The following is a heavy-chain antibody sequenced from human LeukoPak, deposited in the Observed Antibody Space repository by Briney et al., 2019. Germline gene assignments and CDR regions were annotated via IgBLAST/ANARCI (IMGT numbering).Heavy chain of an antibody. V-gene: IGHV3-21*01. CDR2: ISSSSSYI. D-gene: IGHD6-13*01. CDR1: GFTFSSYS. Sequence: GGSLRLSCAASGFTFSSYSMNWVRQAPGKGLEWVSSISSSSSYIYYADSVKGRFTISRDNAKNSLYLQMNSLRAEDTAVHYCAGEGSSSDAFDIWGQGTMVTVSS. CDR3: AGEGSSSDAFDI. J-gene: IGHJ3*02.